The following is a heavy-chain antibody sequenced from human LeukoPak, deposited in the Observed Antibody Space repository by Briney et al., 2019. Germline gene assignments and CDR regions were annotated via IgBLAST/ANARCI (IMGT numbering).Heavy chain of an antibody. D-gene: IGHD5-12*01. CDR3: AKVAVTSNILGVRYFDY. CDR2: ICGGGGTT. V-gene: IGHV3-23*01. Sequence: GSLRLSCAPSVFTSTSYTMSCGCQSPGEGLECGSGICGGGGTTYYADSVKGRFTFSRDNSKNKMYLQMNSLRAEDTAVYYCAKVAVTSNILGVRYFDYWGQGTLVTVSS. J-gene: IGHJ4*02. CDR1: VFTSTSYT.